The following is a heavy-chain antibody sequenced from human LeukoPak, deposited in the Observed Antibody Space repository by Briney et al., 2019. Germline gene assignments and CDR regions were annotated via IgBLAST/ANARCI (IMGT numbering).Heavy chain of an antibody. J-gene: IGHJ4*02. D-gene: IGHD3-10*01. CDR2: IIPIFGTA. CDR1: GGTFSSYA. Sequence: SVKVSCKASGGTFSSYAISWVRQAPGQGLEWMGGIIPIFGTANYAQKFQGRVTITADESTSTAYMELSSLRSEDTAVYYCARDTNYYGSGSYQSFDYWGQGTLVTVSS. CDR3: ARDTNYYGSGSYQSFDY. V-gene: IGHV1-69*13.